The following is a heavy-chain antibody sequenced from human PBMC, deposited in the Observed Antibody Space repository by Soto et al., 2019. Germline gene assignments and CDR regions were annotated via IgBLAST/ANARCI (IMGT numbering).Heavy chain of an antibody. V-gene: IGHV3-72*01. D-gene: IGHD3-22*01. CDR3: VRGYYYDSSGYLGDAFDI. CDR1: GFTFSDHY. J-gene: IGHJ3*02. CDR2: TRNRANSYTT. Sequence: EVQLVESGGGLVQPGGSLRLSCAASGFTFSDHYMDWVRQAPGKGLEWVGRTRNRANSYTTDYAASVKGRFTISRDDSKNSLSLQMNSLKTEDTAMYYCVRGYYYDSSGYLGDAFDIWGQQTMVTVSS.